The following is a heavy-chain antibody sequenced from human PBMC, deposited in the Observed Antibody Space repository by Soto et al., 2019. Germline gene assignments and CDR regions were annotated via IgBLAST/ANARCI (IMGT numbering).Heavy chain of an antibody. V-gene: IGHV1-8*01. J-gene: IGHJ2*01. CDR1: GYTFKNYD. Sequence: QVQLLQSGAEVKKPGAPVRVSCRASGYTFKNYDINWVRRAPGQGLEWMGWMNPNSGNTGYAQKFQDRVTMTSDTSTRAAYMELSSLTAEDPALYYCARRMTWSLWCFDLWGSGTQVTVSS. D-gene: IGHD3-10*01. CDR2: MNPNSGNT. CDR3: ARRMTWSLWCFDL.